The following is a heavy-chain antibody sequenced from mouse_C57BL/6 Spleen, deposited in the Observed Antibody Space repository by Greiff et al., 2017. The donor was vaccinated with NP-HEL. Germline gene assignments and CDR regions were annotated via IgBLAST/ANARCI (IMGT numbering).Heavy chain of an antibody. J-gene: IGHJ2*01. CDR1: GYSITSGYY. Sequence: ESGPGLVKPSQSLSLTCSVTGYSITSGYYWNWIRQFPGNKLEWMGYISYDGSNNYNPSLKNRISITRDTSKNQFFLKLNSVTTEDTATYYCARDGPTRNFDYWGQGTTLTVSS. CDR3: ARDGPTRNFDY. CDR2: ISYDGSN. V-gene: IGHV3-6*01.